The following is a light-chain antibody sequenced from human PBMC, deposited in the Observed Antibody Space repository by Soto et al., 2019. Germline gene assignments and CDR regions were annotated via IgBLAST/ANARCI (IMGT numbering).Light chain of an antibody. J-gene: IGKJ5*01. Sequence: VLPQSPATLSVSPGETTRLSCRACQSINSDVAWYQRKVGQTPRLLIHGASTRATGIAARLSGSGSGTDFTLTISSLEPEDFADYYGQQRNNWPPGITFGQGTRLE. V-gene: IGKV3-11*01. CDR3: QQRNNWPPGIT. CDR2: GAS. CDR1: QSINSD.